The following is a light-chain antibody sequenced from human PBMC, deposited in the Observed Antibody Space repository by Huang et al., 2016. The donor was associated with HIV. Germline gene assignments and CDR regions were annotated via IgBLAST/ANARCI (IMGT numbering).Light chain of an antibody. J-gene: IGKJ5*01. CDR3: QQYNNWPPLIT. V-gene: IGKV3-15*01. Sequence: EIVMTQSPATLSVSPGERATLSCRASQRVSSYLAWYQQKPGQAPRLLIYGASTRATGIPARFSGSGSGTEFTLTISSLQSEDFAVYYCQQYNNWPPLITFGQGTRLEIK. CDR1: QRVSSY. CDR2: GAS.